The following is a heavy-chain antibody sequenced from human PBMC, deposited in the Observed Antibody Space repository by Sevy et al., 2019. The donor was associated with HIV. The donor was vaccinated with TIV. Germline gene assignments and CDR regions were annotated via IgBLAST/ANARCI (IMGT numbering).Heavy chain of an antibody. CDR1: GFTFSSYD. J-gene: IGHJ4*01. CDR2: ISSSGGTT. V-gene: IGHV3-23*01. D-gene: IGHD6-19*01. CDR3: AKPRSTGWRGGFDC. Sequence: GGSLRLSCAASGFTFSSYDMSWVRQAPGKGLEWVSVISSSGGTTYYADSVKGRFTISRDNSKNTVYLQMKSLRTEDTAVYYCAKPRSTGWRGGFDCWGHGTLVTVSS.